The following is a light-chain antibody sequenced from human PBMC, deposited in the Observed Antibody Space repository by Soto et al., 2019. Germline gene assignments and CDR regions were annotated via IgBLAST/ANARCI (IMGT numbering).Light chain of an antibody. CDR3: QQYGSTPPT. Sequence: EIVLTQSPGTLSLSPGERATLSCRASQSVNSNYLAWYRRKPGQAPSLLIYGASTRATGIPGRFSGSGSGTDFTLTITRLEPEDFAVYYCQQYGSTPPTFGQGTKLKI. J-gene: IGKJ1*01. CDR1: QSVNSNY. V-gene: IGKV3-20*01. CDR2: GAS.